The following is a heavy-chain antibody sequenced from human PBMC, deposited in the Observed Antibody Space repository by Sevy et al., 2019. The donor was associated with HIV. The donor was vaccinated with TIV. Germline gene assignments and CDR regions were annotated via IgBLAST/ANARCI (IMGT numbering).Heavy chain of an antibody. Sequence: GGSLRLSCAASGFTFSSYSMNWVRQAPGKGLEWVSSISSSSSYIYYADSVKGRFTISRDNAKNSRYLQMNSLRAEDTAVYYGASAVNDYGDYVPYYYMDVWGKGTTVTVSS. V-gene: IGHV3-21*01. CDR1: GFTFSSYS. D-gene: IGHD4-17*01. J-gene: IGHJ6*03. CDR3: ASAVNDYGDYVPYYYMDV. CDR2: ISSSSSYI.